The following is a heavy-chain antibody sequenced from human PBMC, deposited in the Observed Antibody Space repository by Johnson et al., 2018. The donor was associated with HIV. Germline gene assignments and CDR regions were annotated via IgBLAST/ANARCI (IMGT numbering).Heavy chain of an antibody. J-gene: IGHJ3*02. CDR3: ARGGGSYYRDAFDI. V-gene: IGHV3-74*02. CDR2: INGDRRSK. Sequence: VQLVESGGGLVQPGGSLRLSCATSGFTFSSHWIHWVRQAPGKGLLWVSRINGDRRSKNYANSGRGRFTISRDNAKNPLYLQMNSLSDEDSAVYYCARGGGSYYRDAFDIWGQGTMVTVSS. D-gene: IGHD1-26*01. CDR1: GFTFSSHW.